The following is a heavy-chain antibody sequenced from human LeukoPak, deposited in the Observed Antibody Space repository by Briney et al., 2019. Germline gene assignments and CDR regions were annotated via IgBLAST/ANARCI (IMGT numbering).Heavy chain of an antibody. CDR3: ARGGNYFDY. V-gene: IGHV4-34*01. CDR1: GGSFSGYY. Sequence: TSETLSLTCAVYGGSFSGYYWSWIRQPPGKGLEWIGEINHSGSTNYNPSLKSRVTISVDTSKNQFSLKLSSVTAADTAVYYCARGGNYFDYWGQGTLVTVSS. CDR2: INHSGST. J-gene: IGHJ4*02.